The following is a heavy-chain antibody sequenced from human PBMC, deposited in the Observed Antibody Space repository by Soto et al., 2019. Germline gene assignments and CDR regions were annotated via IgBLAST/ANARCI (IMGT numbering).Heavy chain of an antibody. CDR2: IKQDGSEK. Sequence: GGSLRLSCAASGFTFSSYWMSWVRQAPGKGLEWVANIKQDGSEKYYVDSVKGRFTISRDNAKNSLYLQMNSLRAEDTAVYYCARGHVYYYYGMDVWGQGTTVTVSS. CDR3: ARGHVYYYYGMDV. V-gene: IGHV3-7*01. J-gene: IGHJ6*02. CDR1: GFTFSSYW.